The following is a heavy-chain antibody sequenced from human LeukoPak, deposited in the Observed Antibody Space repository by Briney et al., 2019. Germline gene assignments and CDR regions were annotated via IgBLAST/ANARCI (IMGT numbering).Heavy chain of an antibody. V-gene: IGHV1-69*13. CDR2: IFPIFGTA. D-gene: IGHD3-16*01. CDR3: AKGVYYYYYYMDV. J-gene: IGHJ6*03. CDR1: GGTFSSYA. Sequence: ASVKVSCKASGGTFSSYAISWVRQAPGQGLEWMGGIFPIFGTANYAQKFQGRVTITADESTSTAYMELSSLRSEDTAVYYCAKGVYYYYYYMDVWGKGTTVTVSS.